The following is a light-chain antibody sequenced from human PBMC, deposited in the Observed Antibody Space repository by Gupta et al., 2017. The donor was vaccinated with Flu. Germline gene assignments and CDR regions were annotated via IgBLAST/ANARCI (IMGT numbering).Light chain of an antibody. CDR3: SSYEGKKTDG. CDR2: EVT. CDR1: RSDVGRYNL. J-gene: IGLJ1*01. Sequence: QSALTQPASVSGSLGVLITISCTGTRSDVGRYNLVSWYQHYPGKAPKRRREEVTKRHPGVSNRGAGSKSGTKDCLRMSGVHAWYESDEYCSSYEGKKTDGFGT. V-gene: IGLV2-23*02.